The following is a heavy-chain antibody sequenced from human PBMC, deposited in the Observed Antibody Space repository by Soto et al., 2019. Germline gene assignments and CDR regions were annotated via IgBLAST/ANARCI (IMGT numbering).Heavy chain of an antibody. V-gene: IGHV3-23*01. CDR1: GFTFSSYA. J-gene: IGHJ6*03. Sequence: SGGSLRLSCAASGFTFSSYAMSWVRQAPGKGLEWVSAISGSGGSTYYADSVKGRFTISRDNSKNTLYLQMNSLRAEATAVYYCANDVGGIAVYYLEGWGKGTRGTV. CDR3: ANDVGGIAVYYLEG. CDR2: ISGSGGST. D-gene: IGHD2-21*01.